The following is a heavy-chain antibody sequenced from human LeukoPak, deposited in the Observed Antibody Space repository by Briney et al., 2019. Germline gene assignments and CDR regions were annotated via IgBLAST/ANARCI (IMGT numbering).Heavy chain of an antibody. J-gene: IGHJ4*02. V-gene: IGHV4-34*01. CDR3: ARSEYSGYFDY. CDR2: VYYSGIT. D-gene: IGHD5-18*01. CDR1: GESFSGYY. Sequence: TSETLSLTCAVYGESFSGYYWSWIRQPPGKGLEYIGNVYYSGITYYNPSLQSRVTISVDTSNNQFSLKLSSVTAADTAVYYCARSEYSGYFDYWGQGTLVSVSS.